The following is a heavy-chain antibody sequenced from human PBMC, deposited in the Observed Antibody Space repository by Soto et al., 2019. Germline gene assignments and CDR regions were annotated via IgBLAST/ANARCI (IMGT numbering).Heavy chain of an antibody. CDR2: ISVYNGNT. J-gene: IGHJ4*02. V-gene: IGHV1-18*04. Sequence: GASVKVSCKASGYTFSSYGISWVRQAPGQGXEWMGWISVYNGNTNYAQKLQGRVTLTTDTSTNTAYMELRSLRSDDTAIYYCATGADSSGWLEKHYYFDYWGQGTLVTVSS. CDR1: GYTFSSYG. CDR3: ATGADSSGWLEKHYYFDY. D-gene: IGHD6-19*01.